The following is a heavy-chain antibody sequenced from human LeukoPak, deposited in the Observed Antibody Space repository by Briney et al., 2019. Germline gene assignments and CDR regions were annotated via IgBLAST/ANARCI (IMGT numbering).Heavy chain of an antibody. D-gene: IGHD2-21*02. V-gene: IGHV3-7*01. CDR3: ARYCGGDCYGMDV. J-gene: IGHJ6*02. CDR1: GFTFSSYW. Sequence: GGSLRLSCTASGFTFSSYWMSWVRQAPGKGLEWVANIKQDGSEKDYVDSVKGRFTISRDNPKYSLYLQMNSLRAEDTAVYYCARYCGGDCYGMDVWGQGTTVTVSS. CDR2: IKQDGSEK.